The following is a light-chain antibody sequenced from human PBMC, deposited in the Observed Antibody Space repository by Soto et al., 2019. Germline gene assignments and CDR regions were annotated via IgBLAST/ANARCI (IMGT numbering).Light chain of an antibody. CDR2: AAS. V-gene: IGKV1-39*01. J-gene: IGKJ3*01. CDR1: QSISSY. CDR3: QQSYSTPPIFT. Sequence: DIHMTQSPSSLSASVGDRVTITCRASQSISSYLNWYQQKPGKAPKLLIYAASSLQSGVPSRFSGSGSGTDFTLTISSLQPEDFATYYCQQSYSTPPIFTFGPGTKVDIK.